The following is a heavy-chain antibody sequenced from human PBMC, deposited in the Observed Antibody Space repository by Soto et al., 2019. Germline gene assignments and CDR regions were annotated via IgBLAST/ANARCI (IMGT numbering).Heavy chain of an antibody. CDR1: GGSISSYY. D-gene: IGHD2-2*01. CDR2: IYYSGST. V-gene: IGHV4-59*01. J-gene: IGHJ4*02. Sequence: QVQLQESGPGLVKPSETLSLTCTVSGGSISSYYWSWIRQPPGKGLEWIGYIYYSGSTNYNPSLKSRVTISVDTSKNQFSLKLSSVTAADTAVYYCARERSPFCSSNSCRPLGGFDYWGQGTLVTVSS. CDR3: ARERSPFCSSNSCRPLGGFDY.